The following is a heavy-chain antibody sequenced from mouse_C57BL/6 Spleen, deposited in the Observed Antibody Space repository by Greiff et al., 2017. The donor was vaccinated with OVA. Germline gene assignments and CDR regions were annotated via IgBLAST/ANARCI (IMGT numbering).Heavy chain of an antibody. Sequence: VQLQQPGAELVKPGASLKLSCKASGYTFTSYWMHWVKQRPGQGLEWIGMIHPNSGSTNYNEKFKSKATLTVDKSSSTAYMQLSSLTSEDSAVYYCARSLLLQLRLGAMDYWGQGTSVTVSS. CDR3: ARSLLLQLRLGAMDY. CDR1: GYTFTSYW. D-gene: IGHD2-4*01. CDR2: IHPNSGST. J-gene: IGHJ4*01. V-gene: IGHV1-64*01.